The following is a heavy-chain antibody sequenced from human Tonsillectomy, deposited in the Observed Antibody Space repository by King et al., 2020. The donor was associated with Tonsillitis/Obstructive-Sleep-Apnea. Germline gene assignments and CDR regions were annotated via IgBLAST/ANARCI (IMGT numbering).Heavy chain of an antibody. CDR1: GFTFSDYY. D-gene: IGHD2-15*01. J-gene: IGHJ6*02. Sequence: HVQLVESGGGLVKPGGSLRLSCAASGFTFSDYYMSWIRQAPGKGLEWVSYISTSSSTNYADSVKGRFTISRDNAKNSLHLQMNSLRAEDTAVYYCARDRFLGGIVVPSYYGMDVWGRGTTVTVSS. V-gene: IGHV3-11*06. CDR3: ARDRFLGGIVVPSYYGMDV. CDR2: ISTSSST.